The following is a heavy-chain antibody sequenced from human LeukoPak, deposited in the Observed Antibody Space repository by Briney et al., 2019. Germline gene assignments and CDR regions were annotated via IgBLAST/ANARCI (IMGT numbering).Heavy chain of an antibody. Sequence: SETLSLTCTVSGGSISSYYWSWIRQPPGKGLEWIGYIYYSGSTNYNPSLKSRVTISVDTSKNQFSLKLSSVTAADTAVYYCARDPCTSCYKEGRPGETGMDVWGQGTTVTVSS. CDR3: ARDPCTSCYKEGRPGETGMDV. CDR1: GGSISSYY. CDR2: IYYSGST. J-gene: IGHJ6*02. V-gene: IGHV4-59*01. D-gene: IGHD2-2*02.